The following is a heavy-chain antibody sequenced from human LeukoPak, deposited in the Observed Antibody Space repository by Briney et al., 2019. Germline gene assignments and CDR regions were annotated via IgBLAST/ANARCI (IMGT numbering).Heavy chain of an antibody. V-gene: IGHV1-2*06. D-gene: IGHD3-22*01. CDR3: ASDSSGYSPLNY. Sequence: ASVKVSCKASGYTFTGYYMHWVRQAPGQGLEWMGRINPNSGGTNYAQKFQGRVTMTRDTSISTAYMELSRLRSDDTAVYYCASDSSGYSPLNYWGQRTLVTVSS. J-gene: IGHJ4*02. CDR2: INPNSGGT. CDR1: GYTFTGYY.